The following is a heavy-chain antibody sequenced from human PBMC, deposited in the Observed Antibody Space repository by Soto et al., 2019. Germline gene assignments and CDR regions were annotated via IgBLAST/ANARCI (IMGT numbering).Heavy chain of an antibody. Sequence: GGSLRLSCAASGFTFSSYWMSWVRQAPGKGLEWVANIKEDGSEKNYVDSVEGQFTISRDNAKNSLYLQMNSLRAEDTAVYYCARERYYYGSGDYWGQGTVVTVSS. CDR2: IKEDGSEK. CDR3: ARERYYYGSGDY. D-gene: IGHD3-10*01. J-gene: IGHJ4*02. V-gene: IGHV3-7*01. CDR1: GFTFSSYW.